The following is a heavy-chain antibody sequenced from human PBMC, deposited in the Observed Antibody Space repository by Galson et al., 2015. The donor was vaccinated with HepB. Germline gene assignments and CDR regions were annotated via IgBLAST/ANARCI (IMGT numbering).Heavy chain of an antibody. CDR2: ISAYNGNS. CDR3: ARSVGYCSSTSCSGLYYFDY. V-gene: IGHV1-18*01. D-gene: IGHD2-2*01. CDR1: GGTFSSYA. J-gene: IGHJ4*02. Sequence: SVKVSCKASGGTFSSYAISWVRQAPGQGLEWMGWISAYNGNSNYAQKLQGRVTMTTDTSTSTAYMELRSLRSDDTAVYYCARSVGYCSSTSCSGLYYFDYWGQGTLVTVSS.